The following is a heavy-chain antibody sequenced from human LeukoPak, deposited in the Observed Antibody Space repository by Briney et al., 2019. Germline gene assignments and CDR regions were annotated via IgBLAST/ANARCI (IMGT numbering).Heavy chain of an antibody. D-gene: IGHD4-11*01. J-gene: IGHJ4*02. Sequence: GGSLRLSCAASGFTFSDYYMSWIRQAPGKGLEWVSYISSSGSTIYYADSVKGRFTISRDNSKNTLYLQMSSLRAEDTAVYYCAKGTTLTTGYYFDYWGQGTLVTVSS. CDR2: ISSSGSTI. V-gene: IGHV3-11*01. CDR1: GFTFSDYY. CDR3: AKGTTLTTGYYFDY.